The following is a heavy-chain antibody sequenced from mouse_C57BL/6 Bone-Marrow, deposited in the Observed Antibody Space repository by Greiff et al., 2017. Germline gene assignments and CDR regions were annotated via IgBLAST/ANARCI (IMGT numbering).Heavy chain of an antibody. D-gene: IGHD2-2*01. CDR2: IHPSDSDT. J-gene: IGHJ1*03. Sequence: VQLQQPGAELVKPGASVKVSCKASGYTFTSYWMHWVKQRPGQGLEWIGRIHPSDSDTNYNQKFKGKATLTVDKSSSTAYMQRSSLTSEDSAVYYCAIKGGLRRVGRWYFDVWGTGTTVTVSS. V-gene: IGHV1-74*01. CDR3: AIKGGLRRVGRWYFDV. CDR1: GYTFTSYW.